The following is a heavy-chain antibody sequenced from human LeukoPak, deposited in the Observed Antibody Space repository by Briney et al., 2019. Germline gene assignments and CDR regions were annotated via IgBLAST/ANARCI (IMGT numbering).Heavy chain of an antibody. CDR3: ARELDYGSGSYYNDGDAFDI. J-gene: IGHJ3*02. D-gene: IGHD3-10*01. V-gene: IGHV1-2*02. CDR2: INPSGGT. Sequence: ASVKVSCKASGYTFTGYYMHWVRQAPGQGLEWMGWINPSGGTNYAQKFQGRVTMTRDTSISTAFMELSRLRSDDTAVYYCARELDYGSGSYYNDGDAFDIWGQGTMVTVSS. CDR1: GYTFTGYY.